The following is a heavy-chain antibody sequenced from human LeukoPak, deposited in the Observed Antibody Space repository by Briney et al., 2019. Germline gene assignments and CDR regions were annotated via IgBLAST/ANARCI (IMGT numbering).Heavy chain of an antibody. V-gene: IGHV1-69*13. J-gene: IGHJ5*02. Sequence: SVKVSCKASGGTFSSYAISWVRQAPGQGLEWMGGIIPIFDTANYAQKFQGRVTITADESTSTAYMELSSLRSEDTAVYYCARDNSVRDEAWWFNPWGQGTLVTVSS. CDR3: ARDNSVRDEAWWFNP. CDR2: IIPIFDTA. CDR1: GGTFSSYA. D-gene: IGHD5-24*01.